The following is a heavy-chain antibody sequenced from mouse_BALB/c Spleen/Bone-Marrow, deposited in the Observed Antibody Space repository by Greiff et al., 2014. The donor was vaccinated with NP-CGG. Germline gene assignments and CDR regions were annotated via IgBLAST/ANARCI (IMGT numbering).Heavy chain of an antibody. J-gene: IGHJ4*01. CDR3: ARGATMITTGDAMDY. D-gene: IGHD2-4*01. Sequence: VQLQQSGPELVKPGASMKISCKASGYSFTDYTMDWVKQSHGKNLEWIGLINPYNGGTDYSQKFKGKATLTVDKSSSTAYMELLSLTSEDSAVYYCARGATMITTGDAMDYGGQGTSVTVSS. CDR2: INPYNGGT. V-gene: IGHV1-18*01. CDR1: GYSFTDYT.